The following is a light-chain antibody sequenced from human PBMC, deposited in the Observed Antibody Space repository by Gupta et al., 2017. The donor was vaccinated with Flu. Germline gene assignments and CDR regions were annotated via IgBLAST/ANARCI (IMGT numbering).Light chain of an antibody. CDR3: LNDKNWPYT. V-gene: IGKV3-15*01. CDR2: GAS. Sequence: PATLSVSPGERASLSCMSSQSVSIKLAWYQQKPGQAPRLLIYGASTRATGIPARFSGSGSGTEFTLTISSLQSEDFGIYYCLNDKNWPYTFGQGTIMDIK. CDR1: QSVSIK. J-gene: IGKJ2*01.